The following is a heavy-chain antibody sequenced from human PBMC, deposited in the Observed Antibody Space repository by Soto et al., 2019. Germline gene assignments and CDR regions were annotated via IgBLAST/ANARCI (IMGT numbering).Heavy chain of an antibody. Sequence: GESLKISCKGSGYSFTSYWTGWVRQMPGKGLEWMGIIYPGDSDTRYSPSFQGQVTISADKSISTAYLQWSSLKASDTAMYSCARLASDLSRSLQCPGYGMDVWGQGTTVTVSS. V-gene: IGHV5-51*01. D-gene: IGHD3-3*01. CDR2: IYPGDSDT. CDR1: GYSFTSYW. J-gene: IGHJ6*02. CDR3: ARLASDLSRSLQCPGYGMDV.